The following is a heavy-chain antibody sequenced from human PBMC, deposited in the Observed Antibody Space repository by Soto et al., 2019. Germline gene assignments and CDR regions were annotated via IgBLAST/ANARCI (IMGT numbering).Heavy chain of an antibody. CDR2: ISSSSSYI. J-gene: IGHJ6*03. CDR3: AIWKGSGDDEVGYYYYYYMDG. CDR1: GFTFSSYS. V-gene: IGHV3-21*01. D-gene: IGHD5-12*01. Sequence: EVQLVESGGGLVKPGGSLRLSCAASGFTFSSYSMNWVRQAPGKGLEWVSSISSSSSYIYYADSVKGRFTISRDNAKNSLNLEMNSLRAEDTTVYYCAIWKGSGDDEVGYYYYYYMDGWGKGTTVTVSS.